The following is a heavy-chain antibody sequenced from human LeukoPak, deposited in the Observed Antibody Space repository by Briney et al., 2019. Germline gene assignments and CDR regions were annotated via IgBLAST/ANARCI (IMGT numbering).Heavy chain of an antibody. V-gene: IGHV3-7*01. CDR3: AKESVWFGESNPFDY. D-gene: IGHD3-10*01. CDR2: IKTDGSQI. Sequence: GGSLRLSCVASGFTFSSYWMTWVRQAPGKGLEWVANIKTDGSQIYYVDSVKGRFTISRDNAKNSLYLQMNSLRAEDTAVYYCAKESVWFGESNPFDYWGQGTLVTVSS. CDR1: GFTFSSYW. J-gene: IGHJ4*02.